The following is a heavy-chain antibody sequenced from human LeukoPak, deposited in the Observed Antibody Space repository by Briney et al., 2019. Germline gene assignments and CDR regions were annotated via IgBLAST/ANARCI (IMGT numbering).Heavy chain of an antibody. J-gene: IGHJ4*02. CDR2: IWYDGSNK. V-gene: IGHV3-33*01. D-gene: IGHD2-8*01. Sequence: GGSLRLSCAASGFIFSNYGMHWVRQAPGEGLEWVAVIWYDGSNKYHADSVKGRFTISRDNSENTLYLQINSLRAEDTAVYYCARGYCTNGVCYNADYWGQGTLVTVSS. CDR1: GFIFSNYG. CDR3: ARGYCTNGVCYNADY.